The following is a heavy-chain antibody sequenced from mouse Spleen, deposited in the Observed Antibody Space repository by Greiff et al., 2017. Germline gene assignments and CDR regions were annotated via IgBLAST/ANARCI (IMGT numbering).Heavy chain of an antibody. CDR3: ARGNGNFDY. Sequence: EVKLVESGGGLVKPGGSLKLSCAASGFTFSDYGMHWVRQAPEKGLEWVAYISSGSSNIYYADTVKGRFTISRDNAKNTLFLQMTSLRSEDTAMYYCARGNGNFDYWGQGTTLTVSS. V-gene: IGHV5-17*01. D-gene: IGHD1-1*01. J-gene: IGHJ2*01. CDR1: GFTFSDYG. CDR2: ISSGSSNI.